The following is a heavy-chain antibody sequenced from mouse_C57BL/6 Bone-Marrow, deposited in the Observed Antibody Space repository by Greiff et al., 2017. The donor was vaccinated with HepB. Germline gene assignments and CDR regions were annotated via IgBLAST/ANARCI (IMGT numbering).Heavy chain of an antibody. V-gene: IGHV1-69*01. CDR1: GYTFTSYW. Sequence: VQLRQSGAELVMPGASVKLSCKASGYTFTSYWMHWVKQRPGQGLEWIGEIDPSDSYTNYNQKFKGKSTLTVDKSSSTAYMQLSSLTSEDAAVYYCAREAGTWYFDVWGTGTTVTVSS. D-gene: IGHD4-1*01. J-gene: IGHJ1*03. CDR3: AREAGTWYFDV. CDR2: IDPSDSYT.